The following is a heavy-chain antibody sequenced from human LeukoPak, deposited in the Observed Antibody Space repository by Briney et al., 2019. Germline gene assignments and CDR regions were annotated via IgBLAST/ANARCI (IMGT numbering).Heavy chain of an antibody. D-gene: IGHD6-6*01. V-gene: IGHV1-3*01. CDR3: ARGRSSSSPLDYYYYGMDV. CDR2: INAGNGNT. J-gene: IGHJ6*02. CDR1: GYTFTSYA. Sequence: GASVKVSCKASGYTFTSYAMHWVRQAPGQRLEWMGWINAGNGNTKYSQKFQGRVTITRDTSASTAYMELSSLRSEDTAVYYCARGRSSSSPLDYYYYGMDVWGQGTTVTVSS.